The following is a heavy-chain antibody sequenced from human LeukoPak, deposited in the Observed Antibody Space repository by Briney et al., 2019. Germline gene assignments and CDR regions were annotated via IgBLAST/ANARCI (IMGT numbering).Heavy chain of an antibody. Sequence: GGSLRLSCAASGFTFSSYSMNWVRQAPGKGLEWVSSISSSSSYIYYADSVKGRFTISRDNAKNSLYLQMNSLRAEDTAVYYCATTGRRYCSSTSCYPSGGTFDYWGQGTLVTVS. V-gene: IGHV3-21*01. CDR1: GFTFSSYS. D-gene: IGHD2-2*01. CDR2: ISSSSSYI. CDR3: ATTGRRYCSSTSCYPSGGTFDY. J-gene: IGHJ4*02.